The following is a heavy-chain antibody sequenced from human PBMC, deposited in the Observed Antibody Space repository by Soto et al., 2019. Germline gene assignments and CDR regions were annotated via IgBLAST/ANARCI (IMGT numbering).Heavy chain of an antibody. CDR3: TTAPCIYGDNDY. CDR1: GFTFSNAW. J-gene: IGHJ4*02. CDR2: IKSKTDGGTT. Sequence: EVQLVESGGGLVKPGGSLRLSCAASGFTFSNAWMSWVRQAPGKGLEWVGRIKSKTDGGTTDYAAPVKGRFTISRDDSKNTLYLQMNSLKTEDTAVYYCTTAPCIYGDNDYWGQGTLVTVSS. D-gene: IGHD4-17*01. V-gene: IGHV3-15*01.